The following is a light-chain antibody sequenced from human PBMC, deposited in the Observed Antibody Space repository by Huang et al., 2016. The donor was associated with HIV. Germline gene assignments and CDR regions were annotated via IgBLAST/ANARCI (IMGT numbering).Light chain of an antibody. CDR2: KAS. V-gene: IGKV1-5*03. Sequence: DIQMTQSPSTLSASVGDRVTITCRASQSISSWLAWYQQKPGKAPKLLIYKASSLESGVPSRFSGSGSGTEFTLTISSLQPDDFATYYCQQYNSHYTFGQGTKLEIK. CDR1: QSISSW. CDR3: QQYNSHYT. J-gene: IGKJ2*01.